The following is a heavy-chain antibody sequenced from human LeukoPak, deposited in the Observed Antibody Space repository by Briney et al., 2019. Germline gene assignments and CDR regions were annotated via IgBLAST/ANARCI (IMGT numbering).Heavy chain of an antibody. D-gene: IGHD2-2*01. CDR1: GGTFSSYA. CDR3: SVGKDIIPAARNLDY. J-gene: IGHJ4*02. V-gene: IGHV1-69*05. CDR2: IIPIFGTA. Sequence: GASVKVSCKASGGTFSSYAITWVRQAPGQGLEWMGGIIPIFGTANYAQKFQGRVTITTDESTSTAYMELSSLRSEDTAVYYCSVGKDIIPAARNLDYWGQGTLVTVSS.